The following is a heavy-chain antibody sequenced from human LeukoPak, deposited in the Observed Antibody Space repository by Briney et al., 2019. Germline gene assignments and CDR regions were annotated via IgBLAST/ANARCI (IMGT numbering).Heavy chain of an antibody. J-gene: IGHJ4*02. D-gene: IGHD4-11*01. CDR3: ASLILGSNYHFDY. Sequence: ASVKVSCKASGGTFSSYAISWVRQAPGQGLEWMGRIIPIFGTANYAQKFQGRVTITTDESTSTAYMELSSLRSEDTAVYYCASLILGSNYHFDYWGQGTLVTVSS. CDR1: GGTFSSYA. V-gene: IGHV1-69*05. CDR2: IIPIFGTA.